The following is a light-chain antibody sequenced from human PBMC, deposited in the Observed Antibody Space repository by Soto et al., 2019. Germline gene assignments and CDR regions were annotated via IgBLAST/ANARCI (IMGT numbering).Light chain of an antibody. CDR1: QSVLYNSNNKNY. J-gene: IGKJ5*01. Sequence: DIVMTQSPDSLAVSLGERATINCKSSQSVLYNSNNKNYLAWYQQKPGQPPKLLFYWASTRESGVPDRFTGSGSGTDFTLTISSLQAEDVAVYYCQQYYTTPPITFGQGTRLEIK. V-gene: IGKV4-1*01. CDR2: WAS. CDR3: QQYYTTPPIT.